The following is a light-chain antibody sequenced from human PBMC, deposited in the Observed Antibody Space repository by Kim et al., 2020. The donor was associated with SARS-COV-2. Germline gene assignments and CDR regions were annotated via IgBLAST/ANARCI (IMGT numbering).Light chain of an antibody. CDR1: KDISNN. CDR2: DAT. V-gene: IGKV1-33*01. CDR3: HQYDNLPLYT. Sequence: TIKDRITMHCQASKDISNNLNSYQQKPRKAPKLLIYDATNLETCVPTQFIGSGSRTYFTFSISSLQPEDIATSHSHQYDNLPLYTFGQRTKLEI. J-gene: IGKJ2*01.